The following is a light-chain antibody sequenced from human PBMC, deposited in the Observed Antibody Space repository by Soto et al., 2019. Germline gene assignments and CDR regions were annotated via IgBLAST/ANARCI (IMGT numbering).Light chain of an antibody. CDR2: EVS. CDR3: CSYAGSTYV. CDR1: SSDVGFYNL. J-gene: IGLJ1*01. V-gene: IGLV2-23*02. Sequence: QLVLTQPASVSGSPGQSITISCAGTSSDVGFYNLVSWYQQHPGKAPKLMIYEVSKRPSGVSNRFSGSKSGNTASLTISGLQAEDDADYYCCSYAGSTYVFGTGTKLTVL.